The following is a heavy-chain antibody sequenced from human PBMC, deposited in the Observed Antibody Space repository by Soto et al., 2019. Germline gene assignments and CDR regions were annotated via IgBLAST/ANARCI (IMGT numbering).Heavy chain of an antibody. V-gene: IGHV1-18*01. CDR2: ITIYNGNT. J-gene: IGHJ6*02. CDR1: GYTFTSYG. CDR3: ARVLLTGYYEGRDYYGMDV. Sequence: QVQLVQSGGEVKKPGASVKVSCKASGYTFTSYGISWVRQAPGQGLEWMGWITIYNGNTNYAQIHQGRVTMTTDTSTSTAYMELRSLRSDDTAVYYCARVLLTGYYEGRDYYGMDVWGQGTTVTVSS. D-gene: IGHD3-9*01.